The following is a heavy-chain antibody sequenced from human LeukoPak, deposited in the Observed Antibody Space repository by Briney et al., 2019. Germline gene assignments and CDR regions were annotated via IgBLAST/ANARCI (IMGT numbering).Heavy chain of an antibody. CDR1: GGSISSSSYY. V-gene: IGHV4-39*02. CDR3: ERDYYDSSGYIAFDY. CDR2: IYYSGSA. D-gene: IGHD3-22*01. J-gene: IGHJ4*02. Sequence: SETLSLTCTVSGGSISSSSYYWGWIRQPPGKGLEWIGSIYYSGSAYYNPSLKSRVTISVDTSKNQFSLKLSSVTAADTAVYYCERDYYDSSGYIAFDYWGQGTLVTVSS.